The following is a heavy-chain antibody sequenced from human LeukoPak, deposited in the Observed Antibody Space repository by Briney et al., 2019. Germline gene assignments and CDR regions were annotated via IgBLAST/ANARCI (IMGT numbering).Heavy chain of an antibody. V-gene: IGHV3-33*06. CDR3: AKNYYDSSGPFDY. J-gene: IGHJ4*02. CDR1: GFTFSSYG. Sequence: GRSLRLSCAASGFTFSSYGMHWVRQAPGKGLEWVAVIWYDGSNKYYADSVKGRFTISRDNSKNTLYLQMNSLRAEDTAVYYCAKNYYDSSGPFDYWGQGTLVTISS. CDR2: IWYDGSNK. D-gene: IGHD3-22*01.